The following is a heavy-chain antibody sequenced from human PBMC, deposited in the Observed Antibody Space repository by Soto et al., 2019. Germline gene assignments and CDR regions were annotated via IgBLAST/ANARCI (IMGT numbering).Heavy chain of an antibody. J-gene: IGHJ4*02. V-gene: IGHV3-23*01. CDR2: ISGSGGST. CDR1: GFTYSSDA. D-gene: IGHD4-17*01. Sequence: PGGSLRLSCAASGFTYSSDAMSWVRQAPGKGLEWVSAISGSGGSTYYADSVKGRFTISRDNSKNTLYLQMNSLRAEDTAVYYCAKFRLQMTTVTTAFDYWGQGTLVTVSS. CDR3: AKFRLQMTTVTTAFDY.